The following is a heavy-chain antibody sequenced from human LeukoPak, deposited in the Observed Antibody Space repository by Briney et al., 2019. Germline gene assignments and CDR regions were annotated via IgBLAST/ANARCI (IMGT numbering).Heavy chain of an antibody. CDR2: ISSTGSMI. CDR3: AITVTTQGPDY. D-gene: IGHD4-17*01. CDR1: GITFSDYY. Sequence: GGSLRLSCAASGITFSDYYMSWIRQAPGKGLEWVSYISSTGSMINYADSVKGRFTISRDNAKNSLYLQMNSLRAEDTAVYYCAITVTTQGPDYWGQGTLVTVSS. J-gene: IGHJ4*02. V-gene: IGHV3-11*04.